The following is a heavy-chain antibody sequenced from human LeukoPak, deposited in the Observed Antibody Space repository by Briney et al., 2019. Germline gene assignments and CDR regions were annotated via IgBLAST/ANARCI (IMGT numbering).Heavy chain of an antibody. J-gene: IGHJ4*02. CDR2: IYTSGST. CDR3: ARVPTGDYYDSREFDY. V-gene: IGHV4-4*07. D-gene: IGHD3-22*01. Sequence: SETLSLTCTVSGGSISSYYWSWIRQPAGKGLEWIGRIYTSGSTNYNPSLKSRVTMSVDTSKNQFSLKLSSVTAADTAVYYCARVPTGDYYDSREFDYWGQGTPVTVSS. CDR1: GGSISSYY.